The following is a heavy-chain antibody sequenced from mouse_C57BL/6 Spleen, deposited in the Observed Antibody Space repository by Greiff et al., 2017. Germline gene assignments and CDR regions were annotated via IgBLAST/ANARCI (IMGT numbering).Heavy chain of an antibody. CDR3: ARSGGNPWFAY. Sequence: VQLKESGAELVKPGASVKISCKASGYAFSSYWMNWVKQRPGKGLEWIGQIYPGDGDTNYNGKFKGKATLTADKSSSTAYMQLSSLTSEDSAVYFCARSGGNPWFAYWGQGTLVTVSA. J-gene: IGHJ3*01. CDR1: GYAFSSYW. V-gene: IGHV1-80*01. CDR2: IYPGDGDT. D-gene: IGHD2-1*01.